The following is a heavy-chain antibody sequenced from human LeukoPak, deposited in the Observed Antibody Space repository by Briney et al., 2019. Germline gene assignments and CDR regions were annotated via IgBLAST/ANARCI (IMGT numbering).Heavy chain of an antibody. D-gene: IGHD3-3*01. CDR1: GYTFTFYY. CDR3: ARVYDFWSGYSLPLDV. J-gene: IGHJ6*04. Sequence: GASVNVSFKSSGYTFTFYYMHWVRQAPGQGLEWMGWINPNSGGTNYAQKFQGRVTMTRDTSISTAYMELSRLRSDDTAVYYCARVYDFWSGYSLPLDVWGKGTTVTVSS. V-gene: IGHV1-2*02. CDR2: INPNSGGT.